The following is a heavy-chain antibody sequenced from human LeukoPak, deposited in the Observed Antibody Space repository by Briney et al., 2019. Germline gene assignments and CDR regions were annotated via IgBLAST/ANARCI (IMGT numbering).Heavy chain of an antibody. CDR1: GGSISSYY. D-gene: IGHD4-11*01. CDR2: IYTSGST. J-gene: IGHJ5*02. CDR3: GREPRGNYGLDWFDP. V-gene: IGHV4-4*07. Sequence: NPSETLSLTCTVSGGSISSYYWSWIRQPAGKGLEWIGCIYTSGSTNYNPSLKSRVTMSVDTSKNQFSLKLSSVTAADTALYYCGREPRGNYGLDWFDPWGQGTLVTVSS.